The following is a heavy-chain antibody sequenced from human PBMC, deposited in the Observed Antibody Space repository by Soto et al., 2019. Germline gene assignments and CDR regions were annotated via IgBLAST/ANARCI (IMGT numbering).Heavy chain of an antibody. CDR2: INSDGSSA. CDR3: AQGARNRTCCYVFDP. J-gene: IGHJ5*02. CDR1: GFTFRSHW. Sequence: GGSLRLSCVASGFTFRSHWMHWVRQSPGKGLVWVSQINSDGSSANYADAVKGRFTFSRDNAKKTLYLQMNSLRAEDTAVYYCAQGARNRTCCYVFDPWRPEPLVTAPQ. D-gene: IGHD2-2*01. V-gene: IGHV3-74*01.